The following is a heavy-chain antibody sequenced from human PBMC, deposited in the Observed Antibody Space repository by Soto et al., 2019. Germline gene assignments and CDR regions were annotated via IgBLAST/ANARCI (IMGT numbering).Heavy chain of an antibody. CDR3: AKSVLAPVGTYFHN. CDR2: ISYDGGKN. J-gene: IGHJ4*02. D-gene: IGHD6-13*01. V-gene: IGHV3-30*18. CDR1: GFTFRTYG. Sequence: QVQLVESGGGVVQPGRSLRLSCAASGFTFRTYGMHWVRQAPGKGLEWVSFISYDGGKNYFAGSVKGRFFISRDNSKNTVYLQMTNLRPDDTAVYFCAKSVLAPVGTYFHNWGQGTLVTVS.